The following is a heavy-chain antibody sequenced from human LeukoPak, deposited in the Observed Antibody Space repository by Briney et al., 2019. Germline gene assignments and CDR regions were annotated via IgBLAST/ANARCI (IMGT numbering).Heavy chain of an antibody. D-gene: IGHD4-17*01. CDR1: GYNFTTYW. J-gene: IGHJ4*02. Sequence: GESLKISCQGSGYNFTTYWIGWVRQTPGKGLEWMGIIYPGDSDTRYSPPFQGQVTISADKSISTAYLQWSSLKASDTAMYYCARQGGGDYEGSFDYWGQGTLVTVSS. V-gene: IGHV5-51*01. CDR2: IYPGDSDT. CDR3: ARQGGGDYEGSFDY.